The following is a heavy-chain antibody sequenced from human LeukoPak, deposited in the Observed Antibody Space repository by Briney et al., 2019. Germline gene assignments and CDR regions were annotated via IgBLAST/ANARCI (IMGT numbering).Heavy chain of an antibody. CDR1: GGTFSSYA. CDR2: IIPIFGTA. J-gene: IGHJ6*03. D-gene: IGHD2-8*01. CDR3: ASRDVGYCTNGVCFGGNYYYMDV. V-gene: IGHV1-69*05. Sequence: SVKVSCKASGGTFSSYAISWVRQAPGQGLEWMGGIIPIFGTANYAQKFQGRVTITTDESTSTAYMELSSLRSEYTAVYYCASRDVGYCTNGVCFGGNYYYMDVWGKGTTVTVSS.